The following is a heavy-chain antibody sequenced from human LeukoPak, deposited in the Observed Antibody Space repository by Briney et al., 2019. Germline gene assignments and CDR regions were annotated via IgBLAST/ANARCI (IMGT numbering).Heavy chain of an antibody. Sequence: ASVKVSCKASGYTFTSYGISWVRQAPGQGLEWMGRIIPILGIANYAQKFQGRVTITADKSTSTAYMELSSLRSEDTAVYYCARLVAESMDVWGQGTTVTVSS. V-gene: IGHV1-69*04. CDR3: ARLVAESMDV. J-gene: IGHJ6*02. D-gene: IGHD5-12*01. CDR1: GYTFTSYG. CDR2: IIPILGIA.